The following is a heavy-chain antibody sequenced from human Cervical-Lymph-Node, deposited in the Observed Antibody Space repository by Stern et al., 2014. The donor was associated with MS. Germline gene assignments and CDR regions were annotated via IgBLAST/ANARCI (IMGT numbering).Heavy chain of an antibody. D-gene: IGHD3-10*01. CDR2: INVGNGNT. CDR1: GYTFTSYP. CDR3: AKWSVGSGSSS. J-gene: IGHJ4*02. V-gene: IGHV1-3*01. Sequence: QVQLVQSGAEVKKPGASVKVSCKPSGYTFTSYPLHWVRQAPGQRPEWMGWINVGNGNTNYSQKFQERVTITWDTSTSTTYMELTSLISEDTAVYFCAKWSVGSGSSSWGQGTLVTVSS.